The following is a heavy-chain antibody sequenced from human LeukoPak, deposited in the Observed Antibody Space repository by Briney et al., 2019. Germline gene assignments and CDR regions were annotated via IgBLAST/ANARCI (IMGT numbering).Heavy chain of an antibody. V-gene: IGHV4-39*02. J-gene: IGHJ4*02. D-gene: IGHD2-8*02. CDR3: ARDTGGYYFDY. Sequence: PSETLSLTCTVSGGSIGRSPYYWGCIRQPPGKGLEWIGNIYYSGNTYYNPSLKSRVTISVDTSKNQFSLKLSSVTAADTAVYYCARDTGGYYFDYWGQGTLVTVSS. CDR2: IYYSGNT. CDR1: GGSIGRSPYY.